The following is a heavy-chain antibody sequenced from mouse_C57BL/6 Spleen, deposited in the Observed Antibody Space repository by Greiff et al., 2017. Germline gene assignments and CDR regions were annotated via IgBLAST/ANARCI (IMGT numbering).Heavy chain of an antibody. CDR2: IYPGDGDT. Sequence: QVQLQQSGPELVKPGASVKISCKASGYAFSSSWMNWVKQRPGKGLEWIGRIYPGDGDTNYNGKFKGKATLTADKSSSTAYMQLSSLTSEDSAVYFCAKWITSAAYWGQGTLVTVSA. V-gene: IGHV1-82*01. J-gene: IGHJ3*01. CDR3: AKWITSAAY. D-gene: IGHD1-2*01. CDR1: GYAFSSSW.